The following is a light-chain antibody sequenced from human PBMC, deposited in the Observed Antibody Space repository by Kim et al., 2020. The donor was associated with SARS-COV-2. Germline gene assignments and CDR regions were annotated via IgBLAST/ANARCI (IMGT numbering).Light chain of an antibody. CDR2: RDD. J-gene: IGLJ3*02. CDR3: AAWDDSLSTWV. Sequence: ELTQPPSASGTPGQRVTISCSGSSSNIGTKSVNWYQQLPGTAPKVFIYRDDQRPSGVPDRFAGSKSGTSASLVISGLQSEDEADYYCAAWDDSLSTWVFGGGTQLTVL. CDR1: SSNIGTKS. V-gene: IGLV1-44*01.